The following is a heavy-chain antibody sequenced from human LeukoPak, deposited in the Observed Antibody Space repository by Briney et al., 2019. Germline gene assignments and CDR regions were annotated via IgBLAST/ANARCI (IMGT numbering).Heavy chain of an antibody. D-gene: IGHD1-14*01. CDR2: IHNSGIT. V-gene: IGHV4-59*08. CDR3: ARHEWGITNAFDI. Sequence: SETLSLTCTVSGVSISSYYWSWIRQPPGKGLEWIGYIHNSGITNYNPSLKSRVTISVDTSKNQFSLKLSSVTAADTAVYYCARHEWGITNAFDIWGQGTMVTVSS. CDR1: GVSISSYY. J-gene: IGHJ3*02.